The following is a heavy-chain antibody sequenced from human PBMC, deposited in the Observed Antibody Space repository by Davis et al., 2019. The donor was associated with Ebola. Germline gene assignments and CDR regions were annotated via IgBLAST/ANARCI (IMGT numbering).Heavy chain of an antibody. J-gene: IGHJ3*02. CDR3: ARAYDGDGAFDI. Sequence: GESLKISCAASGFTFSSYGMNWVRQAPGKGLEWVANIKEDGSEKFYVASVKGRLIISRDNVENSLYLQMNSLRAEDTAIYYCARAYDGDGAFDIWGQGTMVTVSS. CDR2: IKEDGSEK. CDR1: GFTFSSYG. D-gene: IGHD4-17*01. V-gene: IGHV3-7*01.